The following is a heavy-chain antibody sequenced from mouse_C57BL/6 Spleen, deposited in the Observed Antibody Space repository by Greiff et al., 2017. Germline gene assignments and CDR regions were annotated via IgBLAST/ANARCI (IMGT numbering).Heavy chain of an antibody. CDR1: GFTFTDYY. J-gene: IGHJ2*01. V-gene: IGHV7-3*01. CDR3: VRYKGYDYVYFDY. Sequence: DVQGVESGGGLVQPGGSLSLSCAASGFTFTDYYMSWVRQPPGKALEWLGFIRNKANGYTTEYSATVKGRFTISRDTSQSILYLQMNALRAKDSATDYCVRYKGYDYVYFDYWGQGTTLTVSS. D-gene: IGHD2-4*01. CDR2: IRNKANGYTT.